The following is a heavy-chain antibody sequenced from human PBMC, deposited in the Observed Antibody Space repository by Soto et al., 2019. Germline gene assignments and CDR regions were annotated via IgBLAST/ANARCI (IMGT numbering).Heavy chain of an antibody. CDR2: ISGSGGST. D-gene: IGHD1-26*01. CDR3: AKRAWGYFYFDD. J-gene: IGHJ4*02. Sequence: PGGSLRLSCAASGFTFSSDGMHWVRQAPGKGLEWVAVISGSGGSTYYADSVKGRFTISRDNSKNTLYLQMNSLRAEDTAVYYYAKRAWGYFYFDDWGQGTLVTVSS. V-gene: IGHV3-23*01. CDR1: GFTFSSDG.